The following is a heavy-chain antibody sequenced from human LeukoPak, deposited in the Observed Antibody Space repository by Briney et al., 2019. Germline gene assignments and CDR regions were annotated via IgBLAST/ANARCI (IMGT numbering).Heavy chain of an antibody. J-gene: IGHJ6*03. CDR2: ISGSGGST. V-gene: IGHV3-23*01. Sequence: GGSLRLSCAASEFTFSDYYMSWIRQAPGKGLEWVSAISGSGGSTYYADSVKGRFTISRDNSKNTLYLQMNSLRAEDTAVYYCAKRRGLELLYYYYMDVWGKGTTVTVSS. CDR3: AKRRGLELLYYYYMDV. CDR1: EFTFSDYY. D-gene: IGHD1-7*01.